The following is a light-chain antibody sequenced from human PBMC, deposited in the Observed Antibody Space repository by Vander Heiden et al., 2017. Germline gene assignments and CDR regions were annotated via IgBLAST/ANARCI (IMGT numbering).Light chain of an antibody. CDR1: QGINNY. V-gene: IGKV1-27*01. Sequence: DMQMTQSPSSLSASVGDRVTIPCRASQGINNYLAWYEQKPGKVPKLLIYAASTLQSGVPSRFSGSGSGTDFTLTISSLQPEDVATYYCQKDDSVPFTFGPGTKVDIK. J-gene: IGKJ3*01. CDR3: QKDDSVPFT. CDR2: AAS.